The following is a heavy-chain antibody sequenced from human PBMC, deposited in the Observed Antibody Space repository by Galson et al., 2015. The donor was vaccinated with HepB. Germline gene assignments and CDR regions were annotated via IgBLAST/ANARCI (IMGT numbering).Heavy chain of an antibody. D-gene: IGHD3-3*01. V-gene: IGHV1-2*06. CDR2: INPNNGGT. CDR3: ARELYDFWSASDY. J-gene: IGHJ4*02. Sequence: SVKVSCKASGYIFSGYYIHWVRQAPGQGLEWMGRINPNNGGTKYIEKFQGRVTMTRDTSISTAYMELHMLTSDDTAVYYCARELYDFWSASDYWGQGTQVTVSS. CDR1: GYIFSGYY.